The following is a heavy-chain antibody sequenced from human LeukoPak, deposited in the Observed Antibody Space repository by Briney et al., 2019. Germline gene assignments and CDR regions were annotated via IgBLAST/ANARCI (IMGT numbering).Heavy chain of an antibody. CDR2: IYTSGST. CDR3: AGYDFWSGYFNY. Sequence: PSETLSLTCTVSGGSISSGSYYWSWIRQPAGKGLGWIGRIYTSGSTNYNPSLKSRVTISVDTSQNQFSLKLSSVTAADTAVYYCAGYDFWSGYFNYWGQGTLVTVSS. J-gene: IGHJ4*02. V-gene: IGHV4-61*02. D-gene: IGHD3-3*01. CDR1: GGSISSGSYY.